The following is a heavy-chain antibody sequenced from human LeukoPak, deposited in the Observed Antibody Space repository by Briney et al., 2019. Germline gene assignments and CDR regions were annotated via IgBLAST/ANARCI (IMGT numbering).Heavy chain of an antibody. CDR1: GFTLSRYA. J-gene: IGHJ3*01. Sequence: GGSLRLSCAASGFTLSRYAMIWVRQAPEKGLEWVSAITGNGRGTYYADSVKGRFTISRDNSKNTLYLQMNTLRAEDTAVYYCAKDPNGDHIGAFDFWGQGTKVTVSS. CDR2: ITGNGRGT. D-gene: IGHD4-17*01. CDR3: AKDPNGDHIGAFDF. V-gene: IGHV3-23*01.